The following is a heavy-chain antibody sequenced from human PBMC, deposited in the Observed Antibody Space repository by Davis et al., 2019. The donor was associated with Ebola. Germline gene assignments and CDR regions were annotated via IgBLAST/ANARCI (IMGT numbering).Heavy chain of an antibody. J-gene: IGHJ4*02. V-gene: IGHV1-18*01. D-gene: IGHD2-15*01. CDR2: ISAYNGNT. CDR1: GYTFTSYG. Sequence: AASVKVSCKASGYTFTSYGISWVRQAPGQGLEWMGWISAYNGNTNYAQKLQGRVTMTTDTSTSTAYMELRSLRSDDTAVYYCARGGAIVVVVAAGDYWGQGTLVTVSS. CDR3: ARGGAIVVVVAAGDY.